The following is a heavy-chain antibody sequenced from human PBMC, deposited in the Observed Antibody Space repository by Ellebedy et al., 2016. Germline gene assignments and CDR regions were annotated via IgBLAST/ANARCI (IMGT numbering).Heavy chain of an antibody. J-gene: IGHJ3*02. CDR1: GGSISSGAYS. D-gene: IGHD6-6*01. CDR3: STSRSTSSESFDI. Sequence: LRLSCAVSGGSISSGAYSCSWIRQPPGKGLEWIGYIYRSGSTYYNPSLTSRVTVSLDRSKNQVSLKVSSVTAADTAVYYCSTSRSTSSESFDIWGHGTMVSVSS. V-gene: IGHV4-30-2*01. CDR2: IYRSGST.